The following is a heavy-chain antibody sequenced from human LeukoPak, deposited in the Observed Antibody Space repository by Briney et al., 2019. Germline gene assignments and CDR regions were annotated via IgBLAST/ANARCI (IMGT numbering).Heavy chain of an antibody. CDR3: VRGPYGASISKWFDP. J-gene: IGHJ5*02. V-gene: IGHV4-59*01. Sequence: PSETLSLTCTVSRGSISGYSWSWIRQSPGGGLEGIGYIYYSGDTAYNPSLRSRVTMSVDTSKNQLSLQLRSMTSADTAVYYCVRGPYGASISKWFDPWGQGTQVIVSP. CDR1: RGSISGYS. CDR2: IYYSGDT. D-gene: IGHD4/OR15-4a*01.